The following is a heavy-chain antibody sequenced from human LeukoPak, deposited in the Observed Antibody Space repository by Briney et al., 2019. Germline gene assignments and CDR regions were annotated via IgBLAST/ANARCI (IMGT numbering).Heavy chain of an antibody. D-gene: IGHD3-22*01. CDR1: GGSFSGYY. Sequence: SETLSLTCAVYGGSFSGYYWSWIRQPPGKGLEWIGEINHSGSTNYNPSLKSRVTISVDTSKNQFSLKLSSVTAADTAVYYCAGNYYHEGYFQHWGQGTLVTVSS. CDR2: INHSGST. CDR3: AGNYYHEGYFQH. J-gene: IGHJ1*01. V-gene: IGHV4-34*01.